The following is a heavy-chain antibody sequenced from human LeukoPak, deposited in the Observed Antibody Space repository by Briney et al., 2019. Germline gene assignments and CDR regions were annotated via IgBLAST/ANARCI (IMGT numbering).Heavy chain of an antibody. D-gene: IGHD1-26*01. V-gene: IGHV3-48*03. CDR1: GFTFSSYE. CDR3: AREWELLRGYYFDY. J-gene: IGHJ4*02. Sequence: GGSLRLSCAASGFTFSSYEMNWVRQAPGKGLEWVSYISSSGSTIYYADSVKGRFTISRDNAKNSLYLQMNSLRAEDTAVYYCAREWELLRGYYFDYWGQGTLVTVSS. CDR2: ISSSGSTI.